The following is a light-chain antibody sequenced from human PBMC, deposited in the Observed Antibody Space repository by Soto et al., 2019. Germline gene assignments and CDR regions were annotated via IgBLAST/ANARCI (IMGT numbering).Light chain of an antibody. CDR1: QSVGSN. CDR3: QQYKNWSPVT. J-gene: IGKJ4*01. V-gene: IGKV3-15*01. Sequence: ETVMTQSPATLSASPGGGVTLSCRASQSVGSNLAWYQQRPGQAPRIVIYGASARATGCPARFSGSGSGTELTLTISSLQSEDFAVYYCQQYKNWSPVTFGGGTKVEI. CDR2: GAS.